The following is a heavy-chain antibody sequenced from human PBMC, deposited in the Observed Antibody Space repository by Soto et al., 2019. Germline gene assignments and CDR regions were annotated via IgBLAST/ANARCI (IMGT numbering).Heavy chain of an antibody. Sequence: QVQLQESGPGLVKPSQTLSLTCTVSGGSISSGGYYWSWIRQHPGKGLEWIGYIYYSGSTYYNPSLKRRVTISVDTSKNQFSLNLSPVTAADTAVYYCARDQSQRVLGWFDPWGQGTLVTVSS. D-gene: IGHD6-6*01. CDR1: GGSISSGGYY. CDR2: IYYSGST. CDR3: ARDQSQRVLGWFDP. J-gene: IGHJ5*02. V-gene: IGHV4-31*03.